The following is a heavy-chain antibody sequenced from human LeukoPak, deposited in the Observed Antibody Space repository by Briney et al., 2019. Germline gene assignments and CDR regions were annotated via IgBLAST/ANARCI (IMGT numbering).Heavy chain of an antibody. J-gene: IGHJ5*02. V-gene: IGHV3-11*01. CDR3: ARSQWNPGKTTQTT. CDR2: IYSSSDYI. D-gene: IGHD1-1*01. CDR1: GFIFSDFY. Sequence: GGSLRLSCAGSGFIFSDFYMSWIRQAPGKGPEWVSLIYSSSDYIYYADSVKGRFTISRDNAKNSLYLQMNSLRAEDTAVYYCARSQWNPGKTTQTTWGQGTLVTVSS.